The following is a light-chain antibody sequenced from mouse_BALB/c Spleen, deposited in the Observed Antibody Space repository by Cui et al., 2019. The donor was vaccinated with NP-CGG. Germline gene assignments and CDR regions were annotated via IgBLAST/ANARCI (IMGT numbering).Light chain of an antibody. CDR1: TGAVTTSNY. Sequence: QAVVTEEPALTTSPGKTVTLTCRSSTGAVTTSNYANWVQEKPDHLFTGLIGGTNNRPPGVPARFSGSLIGDKAALTITGAQTEDEAIYFCALWYSNHWVFGGGTKLTVL. CDR2: GTN. V-gene: IGLV1*01. CDR3: ALWYSNHWV. J-gene: IGLJ1*01.